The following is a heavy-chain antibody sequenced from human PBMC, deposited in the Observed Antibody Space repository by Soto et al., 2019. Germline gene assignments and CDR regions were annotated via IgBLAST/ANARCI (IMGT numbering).Heavy chain of an antibody. CDR3: ARDRESDYYYYGMDV. D-gene: IGHD1-26*01. V-gene: IGHV4-61*01. CDR1: GGSVSSGSYY. J-gene: IGHJ6*02. Sequence: LSLTCTVSGGSVSSGSYYWSWIRQPPGKGLEWIGYIYYSGSTNYNPSLKSRVTISVDTSKNQFSLKLSSVTAADTAVYYCARDRESDYYYYGMDVWGQGTTVTVSS. CDR2: IYYSGST.